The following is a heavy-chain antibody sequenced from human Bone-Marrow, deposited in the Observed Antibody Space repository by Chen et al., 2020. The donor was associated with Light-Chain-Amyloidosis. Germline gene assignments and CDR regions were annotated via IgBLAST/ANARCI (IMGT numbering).Heavy chain of an antibody. D-gene: IGHD3-10*01. J-gene: IGHJ6*03. Sequence: EVQLVESGGGLVQPGGSLRLSCVASGFTFSDHSMDWVRHAPGKGLEWIARVRNKANSHATEYVSSVRGRFTISRDDSTNSLYLQMNGLQAEDTAVYYCANTGGAVNPYFYYYYMDVWGRGTTVTVSS. CDR2: VRNKANSHAT. CDR1: GFTFSDHS. CDR3: ANTGGAVNPYFYYYYMDV. V-gene: IGHV3-72*01.